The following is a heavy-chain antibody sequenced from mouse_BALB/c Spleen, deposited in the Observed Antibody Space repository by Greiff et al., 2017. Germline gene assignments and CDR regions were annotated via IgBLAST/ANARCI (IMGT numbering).Heavy chain of an antibody. J-gene: IGHJ3*01. CDR2: IRSKINNYAT. Sequence: GGGWVQPKGSLKLSCAALGFTFNTYAMIWVRLGPGKGLEWAASIRSKINNYATYYADSVKDRFTISRDDSQSMLYLQMNDLKTEDTAMYYCEEHNYDYGGLADWGQGTLVTVSA. D-gene: IGHD2-4*01. CDR1: GFTFNTYA. V-gene: IGHV10-1*02. CDR3: EEHNYDYGGLAD.